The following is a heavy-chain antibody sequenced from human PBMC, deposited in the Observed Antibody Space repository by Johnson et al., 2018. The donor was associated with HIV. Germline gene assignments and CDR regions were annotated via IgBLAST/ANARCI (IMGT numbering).Heavy chain of an antibody. J-gene: IGHJ3*02. CDR2: ISYDGSNK. V-gene: IGHV3-30*03. CDR1: GFTFSTYA. D-gene: IGHD5-24*01. Sequence: QVQLVESGGGLVQPGGSLRLSCAASGFTFSTYAMSWVRQAPGKGLEWVAVISYDGSNKYYADSVKGRFTISRDNSKNTLYLQMKSLRAEDTAVYYCAREERDGINSAFDIWGQGTMVTVSS. CDR3: AREERDGINSAFDI.